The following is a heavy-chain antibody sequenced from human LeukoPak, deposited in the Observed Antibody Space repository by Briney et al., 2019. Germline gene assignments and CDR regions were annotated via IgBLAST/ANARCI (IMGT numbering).Heavy chain of an antibody. CDR3: ARDRGYSYGPFDY. V-gene: IGHV3-21*01. D-gene: IGHD5-18*01. CDR2: ISSSGSYI. CDR1: GFTFSTYS. Sequence: GGSLRLSCAASGFTFSTYSMNWVRQAPGKGLEWVSSISSSGSYIYYADSVKGRFTISRDNAKNSLYLQMNGLRAEDTAVYYCARDRGYSYGPFDYWGQGTLVTVSS. J-gene: IGHJ4*02.